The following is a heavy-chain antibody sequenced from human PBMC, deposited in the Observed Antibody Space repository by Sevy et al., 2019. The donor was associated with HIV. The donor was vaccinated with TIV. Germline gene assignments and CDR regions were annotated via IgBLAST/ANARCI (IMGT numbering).Heavy chain of an antibody. D-gene: IGHD4-17*01. CDR3: AKDRYGDTAFGDY. CDR2: ISYDGRNK. J-gene: IGHJ4*02. V-gene: IGHV3-30*04. CDR1: GFTFSNYA. Sequence: GGSLRLSCAASGFTFSNYAMHWVRQAPGKGLEWVAVISYDGRNKYYADSVEGRFTISRDSSKSTLYLQMNSLRAEDTAVYFCAKDRYGDTAFGDYWGQGSLVTVSS.